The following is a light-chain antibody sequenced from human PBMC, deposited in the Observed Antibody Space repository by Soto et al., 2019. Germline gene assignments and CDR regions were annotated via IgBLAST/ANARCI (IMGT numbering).Light chain of an antibody. J-gene: IGKJ1*01. CDR1: QGISNF. CDR2: AAS. Sequence: DIQLTQSPSFLSASVGDRVTITCRASQGISNFLAWYQQKPGKAPKLLIFAASSLQSGVPSRFSGSGSGTEFTLTITSLQPEDFATYCCQQFHSYPRTFGQGTRVEIK. CDR3: QQFHSYPRT. V-gene: IGKV1-9*01.